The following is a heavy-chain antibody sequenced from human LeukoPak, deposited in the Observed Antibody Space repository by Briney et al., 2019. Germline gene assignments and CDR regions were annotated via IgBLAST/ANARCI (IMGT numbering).Heavy chain of an antibody. V-gene: IGHV4-59*01. CDR2: IYYTGST. Sequence: PSETLSLTCTVSGGSISNYYWSWIRQPPGKGLEWIGYIYYTGSTNYNPSLKSRVTISVDTSKNQFSLKLSSVTAADTAVYYCARDLTGTTYFYYYYYMDVWGKGTTVTVSS. CDR3: ARDLTGTTYFYYYYYMDV. J-gene: IGHJ6*03. CDR1: GGSISNYY. D-gene: IGHD1-20*01.